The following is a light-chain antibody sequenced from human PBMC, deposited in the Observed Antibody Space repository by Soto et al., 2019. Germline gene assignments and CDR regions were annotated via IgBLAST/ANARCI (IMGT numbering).Light chain of an antibody. CDR3: QQYYSSWT. V-gene: IGKV1-9*01. CDR1: QDIRNY. J-gene: IGKJ1*01. CDR2: AAS. Sequence: IQCTQSPSSLSASVGDRVTVTFRASQDIRNYLAWYQQKPGKAPKLLIYAASTLQSGVPSRFSGSGSGTEFTLTISGLQPDDFASYYCQQYYSSWTFGQGTNVDIK.